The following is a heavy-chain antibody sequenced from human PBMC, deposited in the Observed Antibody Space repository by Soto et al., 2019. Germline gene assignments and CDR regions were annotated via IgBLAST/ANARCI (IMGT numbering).Heavy chain of an antibody. CDR1: GFIFGSYA. V-gene: IGHV3-23*01. CDR3: AKKGGSSAYYSPMDY. J-gene: IGHJ4*02. CDR2: ISGSGDFT. D-gene: IGHD3-22*01. Sequence: GGSLRLSCATSGFIFGSYAMNWVRQAPGKGLEWVSVISGSGDFTDYTDPVKGRFTISRDNSRQTLYLQMNSLRPEDTAVYYCAKKGGSSAYYSPMDYWGQGTLVTVSS.